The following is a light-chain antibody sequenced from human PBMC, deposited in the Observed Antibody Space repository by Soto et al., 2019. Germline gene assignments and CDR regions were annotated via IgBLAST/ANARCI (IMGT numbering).Light chain of an antibody. CDR1: QSISGS. Sequence: DIQMTQSPSTLSASVGDRVTITCRASQSISGSLAWYQQRPGKAPKLLIYKASSLASGVPSRFSGSGSGTEFTLTISSLQPDDFATYYCQEYDSYLWTFGQGTKVDIK. CDR3: QEYDSYLWT. V-gene: IGKV1-5*03. CDR2: KAS. J-gene: IGKJ1*01.